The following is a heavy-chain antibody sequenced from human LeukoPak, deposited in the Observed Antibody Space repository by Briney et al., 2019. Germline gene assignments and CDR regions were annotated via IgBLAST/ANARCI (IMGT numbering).Heavy chain of an antibody. D-gene: IGHD3-22*01. J-gene: IGHJ3*02. CDR1: GGSISSYY. CDR2: IYYSGST. Sequence: NSSETLSLTCTVSGGSISSYYWSWIRQPPGKGLEWIGYIYYSGSTNYNPSLKSRVTISVDTSKNQFSLKLSSVTAADTAVYYCARVATMIVSGGYAFDIWGQGTMVTVSS. V-gene: IGHV4-59*01. CDR3: ARVATMIVSGGYAFDI.